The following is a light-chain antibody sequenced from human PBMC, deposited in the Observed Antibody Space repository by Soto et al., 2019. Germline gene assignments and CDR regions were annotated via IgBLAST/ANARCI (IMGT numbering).Light chain of an antibody. Sequence: EIVLTQSPGTLSLSPGERVTLSCRASQYINNNYLSWYQQKPGQAPRLLIYGISTRAAGIPDRFSGSGSGTDFTLTISRLESEDFAVYYCQQHGSLPRTFGQGTKVEIK. J-gene: IGKJ1*01. CDR2: GIS. CDR3: QQHGSLPRT. CDR1: QYINNNY. V-gene: IGKV3-20*01.